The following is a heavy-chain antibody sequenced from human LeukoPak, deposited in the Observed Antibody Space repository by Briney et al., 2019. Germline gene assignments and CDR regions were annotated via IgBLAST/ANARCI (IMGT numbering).Heavy chain of an antibody. CDR2: VDPEDGKT. J-gene: IGHJ3*02. Sequence: ASVKVSCKASGYTFSDYFMHWVQQAPGKGLVWMGRVDPEDGKTKYAEKFQGRVTITADTSTDTVYMELSGLTSADTAVYYCARDISGYSYGNDAFDIWGQGTMVTVSS. CDR1: GYTFSDYF. D-gene: IGHD5-18*01. CDR3: ARDISGYSYGNDAFDI. V-gene: IGHV1-69-2*01.